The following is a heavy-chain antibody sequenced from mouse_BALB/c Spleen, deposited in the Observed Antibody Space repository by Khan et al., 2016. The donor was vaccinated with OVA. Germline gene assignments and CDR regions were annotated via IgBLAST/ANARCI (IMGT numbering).Heavy chain of an antibody. CDR1: GDSITSGY. Sequence: EVQLQESGPSLVKPSQTLSLTCSVTGDSITSGYWNWIRKFPGNKLEYMGYINYSGSTYYNPSLKCRISITRDTSKNQYSLQLKSVTNEDTATYYCARYNGFYYFDYWGQGTTLTVSS. J-gene: IGHJ2*01. V-gene: IGHV3-8*02. CDR3: ARYNGFYYFDY. CDR2: INYSGST.